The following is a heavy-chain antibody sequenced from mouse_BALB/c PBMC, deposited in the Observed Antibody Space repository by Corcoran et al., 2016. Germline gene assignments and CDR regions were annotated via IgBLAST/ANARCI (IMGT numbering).Heavy chain of an antibody. Sequence: QDNQQLSGAQLVRPGTSGKVSCRASGYAVTTYLKAWVKQRPGQGLKCIGVINPGSGGTNYNEKFKGKATLTAYKSSSTAYMQLSSLTSDDSAVYFCARSLSNFAWFAYWGQGTLVTVSA. CDR1: GYAVTTYL. D-gene: IGHD4-1*01. CDR3: ARSLSNFAWFAY. V-gene: IGHV1-54*01. J-gene: IGHJ3*01. CDR2: INPGSGGT.